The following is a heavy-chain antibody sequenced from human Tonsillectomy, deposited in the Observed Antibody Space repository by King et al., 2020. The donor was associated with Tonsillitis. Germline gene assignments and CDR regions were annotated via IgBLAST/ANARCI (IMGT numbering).Heavy chain of an antibody. CDR1: GFTFSRYW. Sequence: VQLVESGGGLVQPGGSLRLSCAASGFTFSRYWMSWVRQAPGKGLEWVANIKEDGSEKYYVDSVKGRFTISRDNARNSLYLQMSSLRAEDTAVYYCARDPHYNGNYVGHFDFWGQGTLVTVSS. J-gene: IGHJ4*02. CDR2: IKEDGSEK. D-gene: IGHD1-7*01. CDR3: ARDPHYNGNYVGHFDF. V-gene: IGHV3-7*03.